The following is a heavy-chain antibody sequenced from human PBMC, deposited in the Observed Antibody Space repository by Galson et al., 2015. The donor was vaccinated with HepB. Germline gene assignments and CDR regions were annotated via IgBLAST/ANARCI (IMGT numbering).Heavy chain of an antibody. V-gene: IGHV1-2*02. CDR1: GYTFTDYY. J-gene: IGHJ6*02. CDR2: IHPNSAST. D-gene: IGHD3-16*01. Sequence: SVPVSCTASGYTFTDYYLHCAPQAPGQGLEWMGWIHPNSASTTYPQKFQSSFTIIRDTCMITSYMEVIRLLSDDTAVYYCARMDDYLRVIGMDVWGQETTVIVSS. CDR3: ARMDDYLRVIGMDV.